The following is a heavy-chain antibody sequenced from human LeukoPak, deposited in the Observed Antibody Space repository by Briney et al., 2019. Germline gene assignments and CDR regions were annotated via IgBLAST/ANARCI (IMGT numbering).Heavy chain of an antibody. CDR1: GFTFSSYG. D-gene: IGHD1-26*01. CDR2: IRYDGSNK. V-gene: IGHV3-30*02. CDR3: ARSESGSPEYFQH. J-gene: IGHJ1*01. Sequence: GGSLRLSCAASGFTFSSYGMHWVRQAPGKGLEWVAFIRYDGSNKYYADSVKGRFTISRDNSKNTLYLQMNSLRAEDTAVYYCARSESGSPEYFQHWGQGTLVTVSS.